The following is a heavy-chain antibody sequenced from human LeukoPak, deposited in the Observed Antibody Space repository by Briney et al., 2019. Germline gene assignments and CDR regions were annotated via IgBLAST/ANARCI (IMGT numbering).Heavy chain of an antibody. CDR1: GAILIELS. V-gene: IGHV1-24*01. CDR2: FDSEAGET. J-gene: IGHJ4*02. CDR3: VTGSSERDYYESHTYSLGDS. Sequence: GASVTVSCKVSGAILIELSIHWVRQSPGNGLEWLGGFDSEAGETKAAQNFLDRVSLTEDTSLRTAYMELRSLRSEDTAVYYCVTGSSERDYYESHTYSLGDSWGQGTVVTVSS. D-gene: IGHD3-22*01.